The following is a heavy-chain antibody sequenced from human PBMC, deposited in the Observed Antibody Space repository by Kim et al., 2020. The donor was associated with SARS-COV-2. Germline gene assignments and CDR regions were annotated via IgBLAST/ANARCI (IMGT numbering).Heavy chain of an antibody. J-gene: IGHJ4*02. D-gene: IGHD2-15*01. CDR1: GFTFGDYA. CDR3: TRGPVEDPYYFDY. CDR2: IRSKAYGGTT. Sequence: GGSLRLSCTASGFTFGDYAMSWFRQAPGTGLEWVGFIRSKAYGGTTEYAASVKGRFTISRDDSKSIAYLQMNSLKTEDTAVYYCTRGPVEDPYYFDYWGQGTLVTVSS. V-gene: IGHV3-49*03.